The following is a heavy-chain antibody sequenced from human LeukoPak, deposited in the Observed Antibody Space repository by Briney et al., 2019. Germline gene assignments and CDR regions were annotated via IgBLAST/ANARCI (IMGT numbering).Heavy chain of an antibody. D-gene: IGHD2-8*01. V-gene: IGHV4-34*01. J-gene: IGHJ4*02. CDR3: ARGAVDSTTHYCTNGVCYTAVIFGY. CDR2: INHSGST. CDR1: GGSFSGYY. Sequence: PSETLSLTCAVYGGSFSGYYWSWIRQPPGKGLEWIGEINHSGSTNYNPSLKSRVTISVDTSKNQFSLKLSSVTAADTAVYYCARGAVDSTTHYCTNGVCYTAVIFGYWGQGTLVTVSS.